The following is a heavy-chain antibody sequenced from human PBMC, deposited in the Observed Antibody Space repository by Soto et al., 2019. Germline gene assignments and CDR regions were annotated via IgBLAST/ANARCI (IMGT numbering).Heavy chain of an antibody. CDR1: GFTFSYYA. CDR2: ISGIRDYI. J-gene: IGHJ4*02. CDR3: AREGVHNYNEYYFDY. Sequence: GGSLRLTCAASGFTFSYYALHWVRRAPGKGLEWVSSISGIRDYIRYADSVKGRFTISRDNAKTSLYLQMNSLTAEETAVYYCAREGVHNYNEYYFDYWGQGTLVTVSS. V-gene: IGHV3-21*06. D-gene: IGHD3-22*01.